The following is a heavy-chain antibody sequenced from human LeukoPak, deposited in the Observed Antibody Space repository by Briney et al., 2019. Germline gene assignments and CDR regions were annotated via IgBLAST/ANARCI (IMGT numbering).Heavy chain of an antibody. V-gene: IGHV3-7*01. CDR2: IKQDGSEK. CDR1: GFTFSSYW. CDR3: ARETFYDFWSGYSDY. J-gene: IGHJ4*02. D-gene: IGHD3-3*01. Sequence: GGSLRLSCAASGFTFSSYWMSWVRKAPGKGLEWVAKIKQDGSEKYYVDSVKGRFTISRDNAKNSLYLQMNSLRAEDTAVYYCARETFYDFWSGYSDYWGQGTLVTVSS.